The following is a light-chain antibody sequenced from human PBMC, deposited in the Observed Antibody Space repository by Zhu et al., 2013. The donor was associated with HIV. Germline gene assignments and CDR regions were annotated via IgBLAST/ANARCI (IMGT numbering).Light chain of an antibody. J-gene: IGKJ2*03. V-gene: IGKV2-24*01. CDR3: LQTTQFPHS. CDR2: QVS. Sequence: DIVLTQTPLSSPVTVGQPASLSCRSSQSLVHTNGDTYLSWFHQRPGQPPRLLVYQVSVRVPGVPERFSGSGAVTDFTLKITRVEAEDVGLYYCLQTTQFPHSFGQGTKLEI. CDR1: QSLVHTNGDTY.